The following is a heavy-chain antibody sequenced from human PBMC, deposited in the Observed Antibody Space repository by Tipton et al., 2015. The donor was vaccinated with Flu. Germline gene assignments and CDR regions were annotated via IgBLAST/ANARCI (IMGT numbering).Heavy chain of an antibody. CDR3: ARERRGMLTFGGLFSYYGMDV. Sequence: SLRLSCAPSGFTVSNNCVTWVRQAPGKGLQWVSAIDTGGTTYYADSAKGRFTISRDNSMNTLSLQMNSLRAEDTAVYFCARERRGMLTFGGLFSYYGMDVWGQGTTVTVSS. V-gene: IGHV3-66*02. J-gene: IGHJ6*02. CDR1: GFTVSNNC. CDR2: IDTGGTT. D-gene: IGHD3-16*01.